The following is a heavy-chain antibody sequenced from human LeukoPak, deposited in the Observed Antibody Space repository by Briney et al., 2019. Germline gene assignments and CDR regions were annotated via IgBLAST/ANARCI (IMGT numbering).Heavy chain of an antibody. V-gene: IGHV3-7*03. CDR2: IKQDGSEK. D-gene: IGHD3-22*01. J-gene: IGHJ4*02. CDR3: AKGGGLFPVDYFDY. CDR1: GFTFSSYW. Sequence: PGGSLRLSCAASGFTFSSYWMSWVRQAPGKGLEWVANIKQDGSEKYYVDSVKGRFTISRDNSKNTLYLQMNSLRAEDTAVYYCAKGGGLFPVDYFDYWGQGTLVTVSS.